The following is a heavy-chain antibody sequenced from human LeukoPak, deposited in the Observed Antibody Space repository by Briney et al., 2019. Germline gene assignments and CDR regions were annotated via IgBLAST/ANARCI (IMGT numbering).Heavy chain of an antibody. D-gene: IGHD1-14*01. CDR1: GFTFSSYG. CDR2: ISYDGSNK. Sequence: PGGSLRLSCAASGFTFSSYGMHWVRQAPGKGLEWVAVISYDGSNKYYADSVKGRFTISRDNSKNTLYLQMNSLRAEDTAVYYCAKAGDLKNRLDYWGQGTLVTVSS. V-gene: IGHV3-30*18. CDR3: AKAGDLKNRLDY. J-gene: IGHJ4*02.